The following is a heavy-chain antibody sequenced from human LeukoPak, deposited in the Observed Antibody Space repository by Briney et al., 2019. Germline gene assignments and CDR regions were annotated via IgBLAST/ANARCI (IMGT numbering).Heavy chain of an antibody. CDR3: AKGRGLYDSSGYDAFDI. CDR2: ISGSGGST. CDR1: GFTFSSYA. Sequence: PGGSLRLSCAASGFTFSSYAMSWVRQAPGKGLEWVSAISGSGGSTYYADSVKGRFTISRDNSKNTLYLQMNSLRAEDTAVYYCAKGRGLYDSSGYDAFDIWGQGRMVTVSS. J-gene: IGHJ3*02. V-gene: IGHV3-23*01. D-gene: IGHD3-22*01.